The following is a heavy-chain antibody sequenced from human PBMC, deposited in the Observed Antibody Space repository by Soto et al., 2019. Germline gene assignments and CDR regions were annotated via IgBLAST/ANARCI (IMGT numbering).Heavy chain of an antibody. V-gene: IGHV1-69*13. CDR1: GGTFSNYA. D-gene: IGHD3-10*01. Sequence: SVKVSCKASGGTFSNYAITWVRQAPGQGLEWLGRIIPIFGTRDYAQKFQGRVTISADESTTTAYMELSSLRSDDTAAYYCARDRSYYSDYWGQGTLVTVSS. CDR2: IIPIFGTR. J-gene: IGHJ4*02. CDR3: ARDRSYYSDY.